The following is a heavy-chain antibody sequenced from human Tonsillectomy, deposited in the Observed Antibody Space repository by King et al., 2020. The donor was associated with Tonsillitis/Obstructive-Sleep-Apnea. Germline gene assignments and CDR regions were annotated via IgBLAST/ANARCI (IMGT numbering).Heavy chain of an antibody. CDR2: FKSKSYVGPT. CDR3: ATSAGTGTIIY. CDR1: GFTFSNAW. J-gene: IGHJ4*02. Sequence: VQLVESGGDLVKPGGSLRLSCAGSGFTFSNAWRTWVRQAPGKGLEWVGRFKSKSYVGPTDYSAPVKGRFTITRDDSKNTLYLQMDSLKNEDTAVYYCATSAGTGTIIYWGQGTLVTVSS. D-gene: IGHD1-7*01. V-gene: IGHV3-15*01.